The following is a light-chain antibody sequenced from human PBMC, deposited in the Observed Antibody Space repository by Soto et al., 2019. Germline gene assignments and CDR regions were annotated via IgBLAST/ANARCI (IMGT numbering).Light chain of an antibody. Sequence: DIQMTQSPSSLSASVGDRVTITCRASQSISSYLNWYQQKPGKAPKLLIYAASSLQSGVPSRFSCSGSGTDFTLTISSLQPEDFATYYCQQSDSILAFGQGTRLEIK. J-gene: IGKJ5*01. CDR2: AAS. CDR1: QSISSY. CDR3: QQSDSILA. V-gene: IGKV1-39*01.